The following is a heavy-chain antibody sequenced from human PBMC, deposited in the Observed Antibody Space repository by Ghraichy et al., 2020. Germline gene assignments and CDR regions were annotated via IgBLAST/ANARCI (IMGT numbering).Heavy chain of an antibody. V-gene: IGHV3-23*01. D-gene: IGHD2-21*01. CDR2: ISGSGGGT. CDR3: ARIHPVAYGGGDCFYFDY. J-gene: IGHJ4*02. CDR1: GFTFSSYA. Sequence: GGSLRLSCAASGFTFSSYALRWVRQAPGKGLEWVSAISGSGGGTYYADSVKGRFTISRDNSKNTLYLQMNSLRAEDTAVYYCARIHPVAYGGGDCFYFDYWGQRSLVAVSS.